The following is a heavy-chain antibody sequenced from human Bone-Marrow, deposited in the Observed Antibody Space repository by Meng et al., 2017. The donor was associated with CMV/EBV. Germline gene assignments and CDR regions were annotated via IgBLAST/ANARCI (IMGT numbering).Heavy chain of an antibody. Sequence: AAVKVSCKASGYTFTSYYMHWVRQAPRQGLEWMGIINPSGGSTSYAQKFQGRVTMTRDTSTQTVYMELCSLRFEDTAVYYCARSGSYFHQFDYWGQGNLVTVYS. CDR3: ARSGSYFHQFDY. J-gene: IGHJ4*02. V-gene: IGHV1-46*01. D-gene: IGHD1-26*01. CDR2: INPSGGST. CDR1: GYTFTSYY.